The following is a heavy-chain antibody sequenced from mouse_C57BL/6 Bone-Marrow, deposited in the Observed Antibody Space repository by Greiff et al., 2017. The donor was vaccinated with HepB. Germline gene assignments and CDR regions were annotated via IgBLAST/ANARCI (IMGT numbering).Heavy chain of an antibody. Sequence: EVQLVESGGGLVKPGGSLKLSCAASGFTFSDYGMHWVRQAPEKGLEWVAYISSGSSTIYYADTVKGRFTISRDNAKNTLFLQMTSLRSEDTAMYYCARPRIYYGNLFAYWGQGTLVTVSA. D-gene: IGHD2-1*01. CDR1: GFTFSDYG. J-gene: IGHJ3*01. V-gene: IGHV5-17*01. CDR3: ARPRIYYGNLFAY. CDR2: ISSGSSTI.